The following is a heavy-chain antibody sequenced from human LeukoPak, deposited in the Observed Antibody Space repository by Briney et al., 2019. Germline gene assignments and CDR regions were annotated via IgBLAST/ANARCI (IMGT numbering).Heavy chain of an antibody. CDR3: ARGGTGDGNYFDT. CDR1: GFIFSDYF. V-gene: IGHV3-48*01. D-gene: IGHD7-27*01. Sequence: RPGGSLRLSCAASGFIFSDYFMSWVRQAPGKGLEWLSYISGSSSEIYYADSVKGRFTVSRDNAKNSLYLQMDSLRADDAPVFYCARGGTGDGNYFDTWGQGTLVTVSS. J-gene: IGHJ4*02. CDR2: ISGSSSEI.